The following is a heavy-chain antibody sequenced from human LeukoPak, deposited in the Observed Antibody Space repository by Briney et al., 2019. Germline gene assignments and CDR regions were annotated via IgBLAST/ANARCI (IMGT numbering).Heavy chain of an antibody. D-gene: IGHD3-10*01. CDR3: ARQDPAGEYYFDF. CDR1: AYSFSSHW. V-gene: IGHV5-51*01. Sequence: GESLKISCKGSAYSFSSHWIAWVRQMPGKGLEWMGIIYPGDSDTRYSPPFQGQVTISVDKSISTAYLQWSSLKASDTAMYYCARQDPAGEYYFDFWGQGTLVTVSS. J-gene: IGHJ4*02. CDR2: IYPGDSDT.